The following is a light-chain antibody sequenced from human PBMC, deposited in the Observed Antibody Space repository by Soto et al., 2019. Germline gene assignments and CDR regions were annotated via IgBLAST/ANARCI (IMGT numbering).Light chain of an antibody. CDR2: TAS. Sequence: DIPMTQSPSSLSASVGDRVTITCRASQSISTYLNWYQQKLGEAPNLLIYTASTLQSGVPSRFSGSGSGTYFTLTISSLRPEDFATYYCQQSYSSPPTFGRGTKLEIK. J-gene: IGKJ2*01. V-gene: IGKV1-39*01. CDR3: QQSYSSPPT. CDR1: QSISTY.